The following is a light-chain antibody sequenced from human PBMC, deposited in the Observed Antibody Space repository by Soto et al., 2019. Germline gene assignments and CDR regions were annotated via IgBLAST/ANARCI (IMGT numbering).Light chain of an antibody. V-gene: IGKV3-11*01. J-gene: IGKJ4*01. CDR3: QQRGHWPS. Sequence: EIVLTQSPATLSLSPGERATLSCRASQSLDNYLAWYQHKPGQAPRLLIYDASTRATDIPARFSGSGSGTDFTLNISSLEPEDFAVYYCQQRGHWPSFGGGTKVEIK. CDR2: DAS. CDR1: QSLDNY.